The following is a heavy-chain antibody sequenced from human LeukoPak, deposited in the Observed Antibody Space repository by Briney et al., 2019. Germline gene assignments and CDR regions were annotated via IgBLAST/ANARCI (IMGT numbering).Heavy chain of an antibody. CDR2: INPNSGGT. D-gene: IGHD1-26*01. CDR3: ARHPYSGSYHFDY. J-gene: IGHJ4*02. V-gene: IGHV1-2*02. CDR1: GYIFTGYY. Sequence: ASVKVSCKASGYIFTGYYMHWVRQAPGQGLEWMGWINPNSGGTNSAQKFQGRVTMTRDTSISTAYMELSRLTSDDTAVYYCARHPYSGSYHFDYWGQGALVTVSS.